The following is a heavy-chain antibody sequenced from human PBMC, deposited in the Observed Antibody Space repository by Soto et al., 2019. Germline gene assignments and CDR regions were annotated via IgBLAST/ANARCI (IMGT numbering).Heavy chain of an antibody. CDR2: IYPGDSDT. J-gene: IGHJ5*02. D-gene: IGHD3-10*01. CDR3: ARLEGSGSYCFLGLCWFDP. CDR1: GYSFTSYW. Sequence: GAEVKKPGESLKISCKGSGYSFTSYWIGWVRQMPGKGLEWMGIIYPGDSDTRYSPSFQGQVTISADKSISTAYLQWSSLKASDTAMYYCARLEGSGSYCFLGLCWFDPWGQGTLVTVSS. V-gene: IGHV5-51*01.